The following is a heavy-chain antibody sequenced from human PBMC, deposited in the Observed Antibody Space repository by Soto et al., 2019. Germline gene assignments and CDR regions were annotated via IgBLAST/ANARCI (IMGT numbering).Heavy chain of an antibody. J-gene: IGHJ5*02. CDR1: GGSISSSSYY. CDR3: ARRYYDILAGFDP. V-gene: IGHV4-39*01. D-gene: IGHD3-9*01. CDR2: IYYSGST. Sequence: QLQLQESGPGLVKPSETLSLTCTVSGGSISSSSYYWGWIRQPPGKGLEWIGSIYYSGSTYYNPSLKSRVTISVDTSKNQFSLKLSSVTAADTAVYYCARRYYDILAGFDPWGQGTLVTVSS.